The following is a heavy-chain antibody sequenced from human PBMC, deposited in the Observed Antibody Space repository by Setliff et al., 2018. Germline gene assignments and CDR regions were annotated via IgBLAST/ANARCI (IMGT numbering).Heavy chain of an antibody. CDR2: IYYSGST. Sequence: SETLSLTCTVSGGSINSGGYYWSWTRQRPGKGLEWIGYIYYSGSTYYNPSLKSRVTISVDTSKNQLSLKLSSVTAADTAVYYCARDRLLVGARYAMDVWGKGTTVTVSS. CDR3: ARDRLLVGARYAMDV. D-gene: IGHD1-26*01. CDR1: GGSINSGGYY. J-gene: IGHJ6*03. V-gene: IGHV4-31*03.